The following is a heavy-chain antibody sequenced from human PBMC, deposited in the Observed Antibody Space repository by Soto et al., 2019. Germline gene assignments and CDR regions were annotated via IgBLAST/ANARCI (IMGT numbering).Heavy chain of an antibody. CDR3: ARGLLWFGELLGRWFDP. V-gene: IGHV1-18*01. CDR2: ISAYNGNT. CDR1: GYTFTSYG. J-gene: IGHJ5*02. D-gene: IGHD3-10*01. Sequence: QVQLVQSGAEVKKPGASVKVSCKASGYTFTSYGISWVRQAPGQGLEWMGWISAYNGNTNYAQKLQGRVTMTTDTSASTADMELRSLRSDDTDVYYCARGLLWFGELLGRWFDPWGQGTLVTVSS.